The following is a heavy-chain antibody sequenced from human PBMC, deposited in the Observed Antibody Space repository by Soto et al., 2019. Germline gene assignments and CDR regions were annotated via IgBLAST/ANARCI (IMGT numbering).Heavy chain of an antibody. CDR2: IIPIFGTA. D-gene: IGHD2-2*01. J-gene: IGHJ4*02. CDR1: GGTFSSYA. V-gene: IGHV1-69*06. Sequence: QVQRVQSGAEVKKPGSSVKVSCKASGGTFSSYAISWVRQVPGQGLEWMGGIIPIFGTANYAQKFQGRATITADKSTRTAYMELSSLRSEDTAVYYCARDRDVVVPAYYFDSWGQGTLVTVSS. CDR3: ARDRDVVVPAYYFDS.